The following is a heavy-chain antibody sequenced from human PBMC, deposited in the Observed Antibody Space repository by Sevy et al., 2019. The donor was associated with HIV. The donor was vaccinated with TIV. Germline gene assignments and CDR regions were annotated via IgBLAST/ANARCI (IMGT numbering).Heavy chain of an antibody. V-gene: IGHV3-23*01. CDR1: GITFSGYA. CDR3: AGGRFDSTGSFDAFDI. CDR2: IYGSAGVT. J-gene: IGHJ3*02. Sequence: GGSLRLSCAASGITFSGYAMNWVRQAPGKGLDWVSTIYGSAGVTYYADSVKGRFTISRDNSKNMLFLQMNNLRAEDTAVYDSAGGRFDSTGSFDAFDIWGRGTLVTVSS. D-gene: IGHD3-22*01.